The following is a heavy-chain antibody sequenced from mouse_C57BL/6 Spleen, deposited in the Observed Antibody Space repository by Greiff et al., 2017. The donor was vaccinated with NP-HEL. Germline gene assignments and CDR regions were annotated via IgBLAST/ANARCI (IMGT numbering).Heavy chain of an antibody. CDR2: ISSGSSTI. J-gene: IGHJ2*01. Sequence: EVQLQESGGGLVKPGGSLKLSCAASGFTFSDYGMHWVRQAPEKGLEWVAYISSGSSTIYYADTVKGRFTISRDNAKNTLFLQMTSLRSEDTAMYYCARPRNYYYYYFDYWGQGTTLTVSS. CDR1: GFTFSDYG. CDR3: ARPRNYYYYYFDY. D-gene: IGHD1-1*01. V-gene: IGHV5-17*01.